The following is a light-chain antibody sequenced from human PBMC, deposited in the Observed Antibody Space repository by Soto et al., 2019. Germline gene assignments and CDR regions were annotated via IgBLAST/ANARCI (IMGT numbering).Light chain of an antibody. CDR2: DAS. CDR1: LSVSVY. Sequence: VVLTQSPATLSLSPRERATLLCKTSLSVSVYLAWYQQKPGQAPRLLISDASNRATGIPARFSGSGSGTDFTLTISSLEPEDFAVYYCHQRQYWPPITFGQGTRLEIK. CDR3: HQRQYWPPIT. V-gene: IGKV3-11*01. J-gene: IGKJ5*01.